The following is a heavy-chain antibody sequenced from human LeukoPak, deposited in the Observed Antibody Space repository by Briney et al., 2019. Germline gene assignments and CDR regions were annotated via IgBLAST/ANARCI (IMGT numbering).Heavy chain of an antibody. V-gene: IGHV3-30-3*01. Sequence: GGSLRLSCAASGFTFSSYAMHWVRQAPGKGLEWVAVISYDGSNKYYADSVKGRFTISRDNSKNTLYLQMNSLRAEDTAVYYCASGPEYCSGGSCYGFDYWGQGTLITVSS. CDR3: ASGPEYCSGGSCYGFDY. J-gene: IGHJ4*02. D-gene: IGHD2-15*01. CDR2: ISYDGSNK. CDR1: GFTFSSYA.